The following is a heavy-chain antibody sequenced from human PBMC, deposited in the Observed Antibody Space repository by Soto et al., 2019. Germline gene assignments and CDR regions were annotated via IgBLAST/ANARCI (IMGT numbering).Heavy chain of an antibody. J-gene: IGHJ6*02. CDR2: ISYDGSNK. CDR1: GFTFSSYG. Sequence: PGGSLRLSCAASGFTFSSYGMHWVRQAPGKGLEWVAVISYDGSNKYYADSVKGRFTISRDNSKNTLYLQMNSLRAEDTAVYYCAKENPQYYYGMDVWGQGTTVTVSS. V-gene: IGHV3-30*18. CDR3: AKENPQYYYGMDV.